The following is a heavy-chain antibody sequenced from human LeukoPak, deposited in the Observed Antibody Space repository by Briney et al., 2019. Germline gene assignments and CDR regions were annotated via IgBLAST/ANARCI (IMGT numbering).Heavy chain of an antibody. J-gene: IGHJ4*02. Sequence: GSLRLSCAASGFTFSSYDMHWVRQAPGKGLEWVAVISYDGSDKYYADSVKGRFTISRDNSKNTLSLQMNSLRAEDTAVCYCAKDIYYYDSSGYFDYWGQGTLVTVSS. CDR2: ISYDGSDK. CDR1: GFTFSSYD. V-gene: IGHV3-30*18. CDR3: AKDIYYYDSSGYFDY. D-gene: IGHD3-22*01.